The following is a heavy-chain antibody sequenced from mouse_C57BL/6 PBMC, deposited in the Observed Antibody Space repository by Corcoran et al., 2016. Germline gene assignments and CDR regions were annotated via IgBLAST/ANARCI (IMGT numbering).Heavy chain of an antibody. Sequence: QVQLQQSGAELVKPGASVKISCKASGYAFSSYWMNWVKQRPGKGLEWIGQIYPGDGDTNYNGKFKGKATLTADKSSSTAYMQLSSLTSEDSAVYFCARSLTAPGAMDYWGQGTSVTVSS. CDR3: ARSLTAPGAMDY. CDR1: GYAFSSYW. V-gene: IGHV1-80*01. D-gene: IGHD4-1*01. J-gene: IGHJ4*01. CDR2: IYPGDGDT.